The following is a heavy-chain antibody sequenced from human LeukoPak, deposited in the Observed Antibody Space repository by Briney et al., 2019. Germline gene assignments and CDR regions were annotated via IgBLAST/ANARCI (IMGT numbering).Heavy chain of an antibody. J-gene: IGHJ5*02. D-gene: IGHD3-9*01. Sequence: GESLKISCKGSGYTFTNYWIGWVRQMPGKDLEWMGFILPGDSDTRYSPSFKGQVTMSVGRSISTAYLQWSSLKASDTAMYYCARQYYETLTGPKWFDAWGQGTLVTVSS. CDR2: ILPGDSDT. CDR3: ARQYYETLTGPKWFDA. V-gene: IGHV5-51*01. CDR1: GYTFTNYW.